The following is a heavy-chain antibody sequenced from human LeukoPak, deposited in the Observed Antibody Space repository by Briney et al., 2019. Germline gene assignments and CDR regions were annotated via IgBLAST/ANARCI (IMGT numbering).Heavy chain of an antibody. V-gene: IGHV4-34*01. CDR2: INHSGST. J-gene: IGHJ5*02. CDR1: GGSFSGYY. Sequence: SETLSLTCAVYGGSFSGYYWSWIRQPPGKGLEWIGEINHSGSTNYNPSLKSRVTISVDTSKNQFSLKLSSVTAADTAVYYCARGDNDFWKVNWFDPWGQGTLVTVSS. D-gene: IGHD3-3*01. CDR3: ARGDNDFWKVNWFDP.